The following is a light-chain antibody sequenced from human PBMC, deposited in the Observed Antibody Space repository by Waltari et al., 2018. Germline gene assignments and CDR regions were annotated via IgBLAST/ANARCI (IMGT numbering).Light chain of an antibody. CDR3: QQCNSYLLT. CDR1: QSVSSY. CDR2: DAS. Sequence: EIVLTQSPATLSLSPGERATLSCRASQSVSSYLAWYQQKPGQAPRLLIYDASNRATGIPARFSGSGSGTDFTLTISSLEPEDFATYYCQQCNSYLLTFGGGTKVEIK. V-gene: IGKV3-11*01. J-gene: IGKJ4*01.